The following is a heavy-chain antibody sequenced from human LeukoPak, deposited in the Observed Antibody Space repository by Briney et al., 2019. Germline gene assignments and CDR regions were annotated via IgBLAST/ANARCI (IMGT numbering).Heavy chain of an antibody. CDR2: ISGSGGST. CDR1: GFTFSSYA. D-gene: IGHD2-15*01. J-gene: IGHJ5*02. Sequence: GGSLRLSCAASGFTFSSYAMSWVRQAPGKGLEWVSAISGSGGSTYYADSVKGRFTISRDNSKNTLYLQMNSLRAEDTALYYCAKGDSDSCYSGRDHWGQGTLVTVSS. CDR3: AKGDSDSCYSGRDH. V-gene: IGHV3-23*01.